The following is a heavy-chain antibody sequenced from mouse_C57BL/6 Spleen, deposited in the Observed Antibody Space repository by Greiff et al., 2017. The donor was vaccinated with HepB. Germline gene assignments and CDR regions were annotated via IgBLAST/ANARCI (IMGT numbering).Heavy chain of an antibody. CDR2: IDPSDSYT. Sequence: VQLQQSGAELVKPGASVKLSCKASGYTFTSYWMQWVKQRPGQGLEWIGEIDPSDSYTNYNQKFKGKATLTVDTSSSTAYMQLSSLTSEDSAVYYCARNEDSSGYRYYFDYWGQGTTLTVSS. V-gene: IGHV1-50*01. CDR1: GYTFTSYW. CDR3: ARNEDSSGYRYYFDY. D-gene: IGHD3-2*02. J-gene: IGHJ2*01.